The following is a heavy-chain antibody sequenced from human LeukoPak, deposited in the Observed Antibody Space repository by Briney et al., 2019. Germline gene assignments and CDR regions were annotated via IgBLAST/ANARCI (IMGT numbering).Heavy chain of an antibody. CDR2: IYSGTI. D-gene: IGHD4/OR15-4a*01. J-gene: IGHJ4*02. Sequence: GGSLRLSCTVSGFTVSSNSMSWVRQAPGKGLEWVSFIYSGTIHYSDSVKGRFTISRDNSKNTLYLQMNSLRAEDTAVYYCARRAGAYSHPYDYWGQGTLATVSS. CDR3: ARRAGAYSHPYDY. V-gene: IGHV3-53*01. CDR1: GFTVSSNS.